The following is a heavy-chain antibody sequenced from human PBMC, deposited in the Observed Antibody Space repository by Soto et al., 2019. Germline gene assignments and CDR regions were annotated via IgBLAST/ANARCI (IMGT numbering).Heavy chain of an antibody. J-gene: IGHJ6*02. CDR2: IYNIGSA. V-gene: IGHV4-59*03. D-gene: IGHD3-3*01. CDR1: GGSISSYY. CDR3: AGMSFTGFGELFGNFYFYGLDV. Sequence: QVQLQESGPGLVKPSETLSLTCNVSGGSISSYYWTWIRQPPGKGLEWIGHIYNIGSANYNPSLQSRVTISLDTSKNQFSLNLTSVTAADTAVYYCAGMSFTGFGELFGNFYFYGLDVWGQGTTVTVSS.